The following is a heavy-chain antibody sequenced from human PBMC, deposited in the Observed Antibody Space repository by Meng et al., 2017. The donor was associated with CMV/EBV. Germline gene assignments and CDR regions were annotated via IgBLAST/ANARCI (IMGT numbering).Heavy chain of an antibody. V-gene: IGHV1-8*01. D-gene: IGHD5-24*01. CDR3: ARGRLIKRRDGYYLEY. Sequence: ASVKVSCKASGYTFTSYDINWVRQATGQGLEWMGWMNPNSGNTGYAQKFQGRVTMTRNTSISTAYMELSSLRSEDTAVYYCARGRLIKRRDGYYLEYWGQGTLVTVSS. CDR1: GYTFTSYD. J-gene: IGHJ4*02. CDR2: MNPNSGNT.